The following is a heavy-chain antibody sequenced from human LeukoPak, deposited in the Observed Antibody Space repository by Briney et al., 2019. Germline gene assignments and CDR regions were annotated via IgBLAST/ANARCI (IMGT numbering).Heavy chain of an antibody. V-gene: IGHV3-23*01. CDR3: AKDYRGSGEVGETGPLDY. D-gene: IGHD1-14*01. CDR1: GLTFSNYA. J-gene: IGHJ4*02. CDR2: IDQSGGYI. Sequence: GVLRLSCTASGLTFSNYAVSWVRQAPAKGLEWVAGIDQSGGYIHYADSVKGRFTISRDNSKNTLHLQMSSLRAEDTAVYYCAKDYRGSGEVGETGPLDYWGQGTLVTVSS.